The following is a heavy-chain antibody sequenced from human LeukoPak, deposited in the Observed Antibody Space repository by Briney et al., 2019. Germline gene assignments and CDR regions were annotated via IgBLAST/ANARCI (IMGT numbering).Heavy chain of an antibody. V-gene: IGHV4-34*01. Sequence: SETLFLTCAVYGGSFSGYYWSWIRQPPGKGLEWIGEINHSGSTNYNPSLKSRVTISVDTSKNQFSLKLSSVTAADTAVYYCAREAFYDFWSGYYGYYFDYWGQGTLVTVSS. CDR1: GGSFSGYY. CDR3: AREAFYDFWSGYYGYYFDY. CDR2: INHSGST. D-gene: IGHD3-3*01. J-gene: IGHJ4*02.